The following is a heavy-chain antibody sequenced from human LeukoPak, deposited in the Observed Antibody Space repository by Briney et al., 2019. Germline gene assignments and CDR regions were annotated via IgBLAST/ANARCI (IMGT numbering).Heavy chain of an antibody. CDR3: ARPPIGAAASFDP. CDR2: ISSSGSTI. V-gene: IGHV3-11*01. Sequence: GGSLRLSCAASGFTFSDYYMSWIRQAPGKGLEWVSYISSSGSTIYYADSVKGRFTISRDNAKNSLYLQMNSLRAEDTAAYYCARPPIGAAASFDPWGQGTLVTVSS. D-gene: IGHD6-13*01. CDR1: GFTFSDYY. J-gene: IGHJ5*02.